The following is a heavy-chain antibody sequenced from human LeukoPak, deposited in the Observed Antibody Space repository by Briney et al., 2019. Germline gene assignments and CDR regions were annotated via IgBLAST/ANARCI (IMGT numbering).Heavy chain of an antibody. J-gene: IGHJ6*02. CDR1: GFTLGDYA. CDR2: ISSSSSYI. V-gene: IGHV3-21*01. CDR3: ARRLAYCGGDCYSPHYYGMDV. Sequence: PGGSLRLSCTTSGFTLGDYAMSWFRQAPGKGLEWVSSISSSSSYIYYADSVKGRFTISRDNAKNSLYLQMNSLRAEDTAVYYCARRLAYCGGDCYSPHYYGMDVWGQGTTVTVSS. D-gene: IGHD2-21*02.